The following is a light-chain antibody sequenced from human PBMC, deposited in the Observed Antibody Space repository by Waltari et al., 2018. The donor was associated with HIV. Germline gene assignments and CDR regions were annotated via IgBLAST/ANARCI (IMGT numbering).Light chain of an antibody. CDR1: SGSVSASNY. Sequence: QTVVTQEPSFSVSPGGTVTLTCGLSSGSVSASNYPSWYQQTPGPAPRTIIYTTNTRSSGVPDRFSGSILGNKAALTITGAQADDESDYYCVLYMGSGGWVFGGGTRLTVL. J-gene: IGLJ3*02. V-gene: IGLV8-61*01. CDR2: TTN. CDR3: VLYMGSGGWV.